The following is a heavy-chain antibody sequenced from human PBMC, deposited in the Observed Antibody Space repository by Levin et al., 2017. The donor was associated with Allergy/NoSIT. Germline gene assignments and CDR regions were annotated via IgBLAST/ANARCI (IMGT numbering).Heavy chain of an antibody. Sequence: SETLSLTCTVSGGSISSYYWSWIRQPPGKGLEWIGYIYYSGSTNYNPSLKSRVTISVDTSKNQFSLKLSSVTAADTAVYYCARAEGWFGEFRWFDPWGQGTLVTVSS. J-gene: IGHJ5*02. CDR2: IYYSGST. CDR3: ARAEGWFGEFRWFDP. D-gene: IGHD3-10*01. V-gene: IGHV4-59*01. CDR1: GGSISSYY.